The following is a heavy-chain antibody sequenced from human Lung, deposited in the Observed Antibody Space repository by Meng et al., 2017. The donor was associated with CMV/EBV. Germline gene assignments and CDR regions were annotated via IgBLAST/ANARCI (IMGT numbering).Heavy chain of an antibody. CDR1: IDSHRSDY. J-gene: IGHJ6*02. Sequence: SETLSLTCTVSIDSHRSDYWSWVRLPPGKGLEWIAYIYRSGTTNYNPSLKSRVSISLDRSNNRLSLELESVTAADTAIYYCARATTLVRGYVVPYYYVMDAWGQGTXVTVSS. D-gene: IGHD3-10*01. CDR2: IYRSGTT. CDR3: ARATTLVRGYVVPYYYVMDA. V-gene: IGHV4-59*01.